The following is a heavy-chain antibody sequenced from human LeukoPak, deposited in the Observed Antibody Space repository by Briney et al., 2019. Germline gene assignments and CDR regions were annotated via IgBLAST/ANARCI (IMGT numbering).Heavy chain of an antibody. J-gene: IGHJ6*03. CDR3: ARVRYSSSWYYYYYMDV. CDR1: GFTFSSYR. V-gene: IGHV3-7*01. Sequence: GGSLRLSCAASGFTFSSYRMSWVRQAPGKGLEWVANIKQDGSEKYYVDSVKGRFTISRDNAKNSLYLQMNSLRAEDTAVYYCARVRYSSSWYYYYYMDVWGKGTTVTVSS. D-gene: IGHD6-13*01. CDR2: IKQDGSEK.